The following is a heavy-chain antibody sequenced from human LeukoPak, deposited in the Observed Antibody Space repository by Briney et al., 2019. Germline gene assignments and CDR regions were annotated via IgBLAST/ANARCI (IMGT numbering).Heavy chain of an antibody. D-gene: IGHD5-18*01. Sequence: GGSLRLSCAASGFTFSSYGMSWVRQAPGKGLEWVSAISGSGGSTYYADSVKGRFTISRDNSKNTLYLQMNSLRAEDTAVYYCAKDLRRYSYGYGPEGYWGQGTLVTVSS. J-gene: IGHJ4*02. CDR1: GFTFSSYG. V-gene: IGHV3-23*01. CDR2: ISGSGGST. CDR3: AKDLRRYSYGYGPEGY.